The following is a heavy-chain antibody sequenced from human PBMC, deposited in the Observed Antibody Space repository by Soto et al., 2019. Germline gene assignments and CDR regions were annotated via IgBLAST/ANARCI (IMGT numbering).Heavy chain of an antibody. D-gene: IGHD2-2*02. J-gene: IGHJ4*02. CDR3: AKGMRITKDIVVVPAAIN. Sequence: GGSLRLSCAASGFTFSSYAMSWVRQAPGKGLEWVSAISGSGGSTYYADSVKGRFTISRDNSKNTLYLQMNSLRAEDTAVYYCAKGMRITKDIVVVPAAINWGQGTLVTVSS. V-gene: IGHV3-23*01. CDR2: ISGSGGST. CDR1: GFTFSSYA.